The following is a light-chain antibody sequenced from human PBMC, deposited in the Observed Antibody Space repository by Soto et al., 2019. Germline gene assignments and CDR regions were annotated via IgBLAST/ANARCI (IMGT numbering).Light chain of an antibody. J-gene: IGKJ1*01. CDR2: SAS. CDR1: QHIRTY. V-gene: IGKV1-39*01. CDR3: QQSLSFPLT. Sequence: DIQMTQSPSSLSASVGDRVTFTCRASQHIRTYLNWYQRKPGKAPDLLIYSASSLKSGVPSRFSGSRYGTEFTLTISGLQPKDFATYCFQQSLSFPLTFVKGTKVE.